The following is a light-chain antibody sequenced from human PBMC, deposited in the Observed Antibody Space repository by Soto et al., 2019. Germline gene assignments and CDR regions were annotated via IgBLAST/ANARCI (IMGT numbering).Light chain of an antibody. V-gene: IGKV1-5*03. J-gene: IGKJ2*01. CDR1: QSISSW. CDR2: KAS. Sequence: DIQMTQSPSTLSASVGDRVTITWRASQSISSWLAWYQQKPGKAPKLLIYKASSLESGVPSRFSGSGSGTEFTLTISSLQPDDFATYYCQQYNSYLYTFGQGTKVDI. CDR3: QQYNSYLYT.